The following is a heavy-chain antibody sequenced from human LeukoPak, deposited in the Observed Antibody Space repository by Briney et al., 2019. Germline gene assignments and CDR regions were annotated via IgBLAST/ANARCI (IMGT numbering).Heavy chain of an antibody. J-gene: IGHJ5*02. CDR1: GYTFTNYG. CDR2: ISAYNGNT. D-gene: IGHD5-12*01. CDR3: ARVASGYSGQNYNWFDP. V-gene: IGHV1-18*01. Sequence: GASVKVSCKASGYTFTNYGISWVRQAPGQGLEWMGWISAYNGNTHYAQNLQGRVTMTTDTSTSTAYMELRSLRSEDTAVYYCARVASGYSGQNYNWFDPWGQGALVTVSS.